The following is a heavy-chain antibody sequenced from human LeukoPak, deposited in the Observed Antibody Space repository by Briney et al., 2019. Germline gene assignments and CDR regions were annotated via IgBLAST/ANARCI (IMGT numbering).Heavy chain of an antibody. CDR1: GFTFSSYW. D-gene: IGHD3-9*01. CDR2: IKQDGSEK. Sequence: GESLRLSCAASGFTFSSYWMSWVRQAPGKGLEWVANIKQDGSEKYYVDSVKGRFTISRDNAKNSLYLQMNSLRAEDTAVYYCAREGILTGSPGGVHWGQGTLVTVSS. CDR3: AREGILTGSPGGVH. J-gene: IGHJ4*02. V-gene: IGHV3-7*01.